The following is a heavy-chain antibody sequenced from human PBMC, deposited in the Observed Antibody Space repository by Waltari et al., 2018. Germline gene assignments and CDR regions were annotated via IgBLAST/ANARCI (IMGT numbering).Heavy chain of an antibody. CDR1: GFSFSSYS. CDR3: ARGGWGFSLDY. V-gene: IGHV3-21*01. Sequence: EVQLVESGGGLVKPGGSLRLSCAASGFSFSSYSMNWVRQAPGKGLECVSSMSITSTHTNYAESVKGRFTIPRDNAKNALYLQMNSLRGDDTAVYYCARGGWGFSLDYWGQGTLVTFSS. CDR2: MSITSTHT. J-gene: IGHJ4*02. D-gene: IGHD7-27*01.